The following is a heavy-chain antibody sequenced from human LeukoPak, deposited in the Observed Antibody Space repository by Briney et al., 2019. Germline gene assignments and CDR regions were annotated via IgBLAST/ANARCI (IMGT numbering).Heavy chain of an antibody. J-gene: IGHJ5*02. D-gene: IGHD1-26*01. Sequence: SETLSLTCTVSGGSLSSYYWSWLRQPPGKGLEWIGYFYYSGSTNYNPSLKSRVTISADTSKNQFSLKLSSVTAADTAVYYCARDRSYIWFDPWGQGTLVTVSS. CDR1: GGSLSSYY. V-gene: IGHV4-59*01. CDR2: FYYSGST. CDR3: ARDRSYIWFDP.